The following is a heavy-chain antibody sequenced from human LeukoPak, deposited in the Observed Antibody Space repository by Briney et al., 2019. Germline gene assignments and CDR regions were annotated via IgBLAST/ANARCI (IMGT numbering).Heavy chain of an antibody. V-gene: IGHV3-21*01. Sequence: GGSLRLSCAASGFTFSSYSMNWVRQAPGKGLEWVSSISISSSDIYYADSVKGRFTISRDNAKNSLYLQINSLRAEDTAVYYCARVGLVGATQFDYWGQGTLVTVSS. CDR1: GFTFSSYS. J-gene: IGHJ4*02. CDR2: ISISSSDI. CDR3: ARVGLVGATQFDY. D-gene: IGHD1-26*01.